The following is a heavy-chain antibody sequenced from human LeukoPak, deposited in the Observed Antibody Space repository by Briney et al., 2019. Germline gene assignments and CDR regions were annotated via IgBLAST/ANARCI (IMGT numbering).Heavy chain of an antibody. D-gene: IGHD5-24*01. CDR3: AREES. CDR2: ISNSMRHI. J-gene: IGHJ4*02. V-gene: IGHV3-21*01. Sequence: GGSLRLSCAASGFTFSSYSMNWVRQAPGKGLGWVSSISNSMRHIYYANYVQDRFTISRDNAKNSLYLQMNSLRAEDTAVYYCAREESWGQGTLVTVSS. CDR1: GFTFSSYS.